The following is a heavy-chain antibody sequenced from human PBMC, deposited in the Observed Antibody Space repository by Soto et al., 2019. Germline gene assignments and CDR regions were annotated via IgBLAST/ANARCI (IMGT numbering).Heavy chain of an antibody. J-gene: IGHJ4*02. CDR3: ARGSGSYYAY. CDR1: GASVSSGNYY. V-gene: IGHV4-61*01. CDR2: ISYSGST. Sequence: QVQLQESGPGLVKPSETLSLTCTVSGASVSSGNYYWSWIRQPPGKGLECIGYISYSGSTNYNPSHKSRGTISIDTSKNQFSLKLSSVTAADTAVYYCARGSGSYYAYWGQGTLVTVSS. D-gene: IGHD1-26*01.